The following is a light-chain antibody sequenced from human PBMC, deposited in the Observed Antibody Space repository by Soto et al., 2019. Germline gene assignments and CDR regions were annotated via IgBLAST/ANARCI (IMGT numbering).Light chain of an antibody. CDR3: QQYHIDPIT. V-gene: IGKV1-5*03. CDR2: KAS. CDR1: QSINSW. J-gene: IGKJ5*01. Sequence: DIQMTQSPSIVSASVGDRVTITCRASQSINSWLAWYQQKPGKAPKTLIYKASSLESGVPSRFSGSASGTEFNLTNSSMQPDDFATYYCQQYHIDPITFGQGTRLEIK.